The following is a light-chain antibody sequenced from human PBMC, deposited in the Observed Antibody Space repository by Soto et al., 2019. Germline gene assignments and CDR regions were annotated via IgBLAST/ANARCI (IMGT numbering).Light chain of an antibody. CDR3: QQRSKWPIT. CDR1: ESVSTY. V-gene: IGKV3-11*01. J-gene: IGKJ5*01. CDR2: DAS. Sequence: EIVFTQSPATLSFSPVERATLSCRATESVSTYLAWYQQKPGRAPRLLIYDASKRATGIPARFSGSGSGTGFTLTISSLEPEDFAVYYCQQRSKWPITFGQGTRLEIK.